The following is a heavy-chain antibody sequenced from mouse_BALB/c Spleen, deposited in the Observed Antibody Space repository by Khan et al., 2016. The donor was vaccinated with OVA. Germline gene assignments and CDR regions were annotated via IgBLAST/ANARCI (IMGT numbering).Heavy chain of an antibody. CDR3: ARTHER. CDR1: GYTFTSYT. Sequence: QVQLQQSGAELARPGASVKMSCKASGYTFTSYTMQWVKQRPGQGLEWIGYINPSSGYTKYTQKFKDKATLTADKSSSTAYMQLSSLTSEDSAVYYCARTHERWGQGTTLTVSS. CDR2: INPSSGYT. J-gene: IGHJ2*01. V-gene: IGHV1-4*01.